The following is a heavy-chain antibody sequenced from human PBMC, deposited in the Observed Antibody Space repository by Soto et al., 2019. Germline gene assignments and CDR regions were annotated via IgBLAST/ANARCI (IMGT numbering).Heavy chain of an antibody. Sequence: ASETLSLTCTVSGDSMSSYYWSWIRQPPGKGLEWIGYIYYSGSTTYNPSLRSRVTMSVDTSKNQFSLRLSSVTAADTAVYYCARASSNYQIYDYWGPG. CDR1: GDSMSSYY. CDR3: ARASSNYQIYDY. V-gene: IGHV4-59*01. D-gene: IGHD4-4*01. CDR2: IYYSGST. J-gene: IGHJ4*02.